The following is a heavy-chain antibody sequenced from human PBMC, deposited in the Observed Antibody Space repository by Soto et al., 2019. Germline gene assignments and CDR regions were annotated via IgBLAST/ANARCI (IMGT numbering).Heavy chain of an antibody. J-gene: IGHJ5*02. CDR3: ARAGGDGYSYGFWWFDP. V-gene: IGHV4-34*09. CDR2: INHSGST. CDR1: GGSFSGYY. Sequence: SETLSLTCAVYGGSFSGYYWSWIRQPPGKGLEWIGEINHSGSTNYNPSLKSRVTISVDTSKNQFSLKLSSVTAADTAVYYCARAGGDGYSYGFWWFDPWGQGTLVTVSS. D-gene: IGHD5-18*01.